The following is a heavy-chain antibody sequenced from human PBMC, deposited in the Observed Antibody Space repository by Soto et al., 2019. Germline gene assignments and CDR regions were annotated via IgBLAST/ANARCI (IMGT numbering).Heavy chain of an antibody. Sequence: QVQLVQSGAKVKKPGSSVKVSCKASGGTFSSYAISWVRQAPGQGLEWMGGIIPIFGIANYAQKFQGRVKNSGDESTSPAYMELSSLKSEDTAVYYCARHVPAAGYYYGMDVWGQRTTVTVSS. CDR1: GGTFSSYA. CDR2: IIPIFGIA. J-gene: IGHJ6*02. V-gene: IGHV1-69*12. D-gene: IGHD2-2*01. CDR3: ARHVPAAGYYYGMDV.